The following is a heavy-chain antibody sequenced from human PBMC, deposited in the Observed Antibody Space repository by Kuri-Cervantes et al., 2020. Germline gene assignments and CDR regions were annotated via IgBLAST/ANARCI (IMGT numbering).Heavy chain of an antibody. CDR2: IWYDGSNK. Sequence: GGSLRLSCAASGFTFSSYGMHWVRQVPGKGLEWVAHIWYDGSNKYYADFVKGLFTISRDNSKNTLYLQMNSLRAEDTAVYYCASNSGSLGGFWGQGTLVTVSS. CDR3: ASNSGSLGGF. D-gene: IGHD1-26*01. CDR1: GFTFSSYG. J-gene: IGHJ4*02. V-gene: IGHV3-33*01.